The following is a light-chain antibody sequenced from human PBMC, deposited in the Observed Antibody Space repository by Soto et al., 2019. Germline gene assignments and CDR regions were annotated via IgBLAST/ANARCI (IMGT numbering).Light chain of an antibody. CDR3: QLYDSSPGFT. CDR1: QSFHTNY. V-gene: IGKV3-20*01. Sequence: EIVLTQSPGTLSLSPGERATLSCRASQSFHTNYLAWYQHRPGQAPRLLIYGASIRASGIPERFSGRGSGKDFTLTISRLEPEDSAVYYCQLYDSSPGFTFGGGTKMEIK. CDR2: GAS. J-gene: IGKJ4*01.